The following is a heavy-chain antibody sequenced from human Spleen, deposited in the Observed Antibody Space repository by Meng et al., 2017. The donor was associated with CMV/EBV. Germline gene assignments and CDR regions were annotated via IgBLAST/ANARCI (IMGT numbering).Heavy chain of an antibody. V-gene: IGHV1-18*01. CDR3: ARVSSGYYYMLDY. CDR1: GYILTSYG. D-gene: IGHD3-22*01. Sequence: ASVKVSCKASGYILTSYGISWVRQAPGQGLEWMGWISAYNGNTNYVQKLQGRVTMTTDTSTSTAYMELRSLRSDDTAVYYCARVSSGYYYMLDYWGQGTRVTVSS. CDR2: ISAYNGNT. J-gene: IGHJ4*02.